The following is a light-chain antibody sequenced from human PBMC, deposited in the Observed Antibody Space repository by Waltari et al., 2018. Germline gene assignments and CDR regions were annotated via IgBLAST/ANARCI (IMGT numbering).Light chain of an antibody. CDR3: MQSLQAPLT. J-gene: IGKJ4*01. Sequence: DIVMTQSPLSLPVTPGEPASLSCRSSQSLLHSNGYEYLDWYLQKPGQSPQLLIYLGSNRASGVPDRFSGSGSGTDFTLRITRVEAEDVGVYYCMQSLQAPLTFGGGTKVEIK. CDR2: LGS. V-gene: IGKV2-28*01. CDR1: QSLLHSNGYEY.